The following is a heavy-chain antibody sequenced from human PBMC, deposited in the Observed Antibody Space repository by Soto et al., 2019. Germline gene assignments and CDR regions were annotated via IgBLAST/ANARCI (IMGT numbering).Heavy chain of an antibody. D-gene: IGHD3-3*01. J-gene: IGHJ6*02. CDR1: GFTFSSYG. CDR3: ARLRFLEWPTTLPLYYYYYGMDV. V-gene: IGHV3-33*01. CDR2: IWHDGSNK. Sequence: PGGSLRLSCAASGFTFSSYGMHWVRQAPGKGLEWVAVIWHDGSNKYYADSVKGRFTISRDNSKNTLYLQMNSLRAEDTAVYYCARLRFLEWPTTLPLYYYYYGMDVWGQGTTVTAP.